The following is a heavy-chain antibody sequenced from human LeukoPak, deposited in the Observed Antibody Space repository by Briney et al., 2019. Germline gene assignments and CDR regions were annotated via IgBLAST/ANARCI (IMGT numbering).Heavy chain of an antibody. J-gene: IGHJ3*02. V-gene: IGHV3-7*01. CDR3: ARADDTGDVFGI. Sequence: PGGSLRLSCAASGFTFSRYRMSWVRQAPGKGLEWVATIKKDGSEKYYVDSVRGRFTVSRDNTKNSLFLQMNSLRADDTAVYYCARADDTGDVFGIWGQGTMVTVSS. CDR1: GFTFSRYR. D-gene: IGHD2-8*02. CDR2: IKKDGSEK.